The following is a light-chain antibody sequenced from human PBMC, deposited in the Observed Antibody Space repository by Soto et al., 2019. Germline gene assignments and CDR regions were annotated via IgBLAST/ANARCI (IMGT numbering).Light chain of an antibody. V-gene: IGKV3-20*01. J-gene: IGKJ1*01. Sequence: EIVLTQSPGTLSLSPGERATLSCRASQSVSSSYLARYQQTPGQAPRLLIYGASSRATGIPDRFSGSGSGTDFTLTISRLEPEDFAVYYCQQYGSSPTFGQGTKVDIK. CDR2: GAS. CDR1: QSVSSSY. CDR3: QQYGSSPT.